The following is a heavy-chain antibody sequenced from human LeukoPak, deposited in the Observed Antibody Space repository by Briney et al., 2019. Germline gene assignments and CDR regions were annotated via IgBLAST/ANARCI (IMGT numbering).Heavy chain of an antibody. CDR1: GGSFSGYY. V-gene: IGHV4-34*01. J-gene: IGHJ6*03. Sequence: SETLSLTCAVYGGSFSGYYWSWIRQSPGKGLEWIGEINHSGSTNYNPSLKSRVTISVDTSKNQFSLKLSSVTAADTAVYYCARAYYYYYMDVWGKGTTVTVSS. CDR2: INHSGST. CDR3: ARAYYYYYMDV.